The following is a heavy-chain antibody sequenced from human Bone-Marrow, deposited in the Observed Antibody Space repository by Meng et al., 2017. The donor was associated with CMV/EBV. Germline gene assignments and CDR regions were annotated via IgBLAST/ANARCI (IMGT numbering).Heavy chain of an antibody. D-gene: IGHD3-3*01. Sequence: SLKISCAASGFTFDDYAMHWVRQAPGKGLEWVSGISWNSVSIGYADSVKGRFTISRENAKNPLYLQMNSLRAEYTALYYCEKDIGALGDFWSGYHFIYYYYGMDVWGQGTTVTVSS. CDR1: GFTFDDYA. V-gene: IGHV3-9*01. CDR2: ISWNSVSI. J-gene: IGHJ6*02. CDR3: EKDIGALGDFWSGYHFIYYYYGMDV.